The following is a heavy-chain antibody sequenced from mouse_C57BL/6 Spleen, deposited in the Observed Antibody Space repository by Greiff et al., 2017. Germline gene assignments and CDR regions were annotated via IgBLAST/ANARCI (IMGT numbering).Heavy chain of an antibody. V-gene: IGHV1-72*01. CDR1: GYTFTSYW. CDR2: IDPNSGGT. CDR3: ARSPSYGSSPYYYAMDY. J-gene: IGHJ4*01. Sequence: QVQLKESGAELVKPGASVKLSCKASGYTFTSYWMHWVKQRPGRGLEWIGRIDPNSGGTKYNEKFKSKATLTVDKPSSTAYMQLSSLTSEDSAVYYCARSPSYGSSPYYYAMDYWGQGTSVTVSS. D-gene: IGHD1-1*01.